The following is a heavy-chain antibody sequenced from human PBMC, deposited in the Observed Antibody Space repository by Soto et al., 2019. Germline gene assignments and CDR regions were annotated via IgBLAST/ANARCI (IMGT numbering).Heavy chain of an antibody. J-gene: IGHJ5*02. Sequence: GGSLRLSCAASGFTFSSYWMSWVRQAPGKGLEWVATIKESGSEKYYVDSVKGRFTISRDNSKNSLYLQMNSLRAEDTAVYYCAKDQDYCWFDPWGQGTLVTVSS. CDR1: GFTFSSYW. CDR2: IKESGSEK. CDR3: AKDQDYCWFDP. D-gene: IGHD3-10*01. V-gene: IGHV3-7*05.